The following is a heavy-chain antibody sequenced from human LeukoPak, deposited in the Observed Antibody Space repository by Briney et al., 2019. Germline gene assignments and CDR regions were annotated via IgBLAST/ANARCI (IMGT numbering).Heavy chain of an antibody. CDR3: ARDESSSSYSLDY. D-gene: IGHD6-6*01. V-gene: IGHV4-39*07. CDR1: GGSISSSSYY. J-gene: IGHJ4*02. Sequence: SETLSLTCTVSGGSISSSSYYWGWIRQPPGKGLEWIGSIYYSGSTYYNPSLKSRVTISVDTSKNQFSLKLSSVTAADTAVYYCARDESSSSYSLDYWGLGTLVTVSS. CDR2: IYYSGST.